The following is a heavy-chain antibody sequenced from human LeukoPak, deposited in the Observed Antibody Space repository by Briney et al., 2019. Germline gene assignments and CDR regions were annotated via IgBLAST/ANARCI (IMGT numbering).Heavy chain of an antibody. CDR3: ATDSNGVATT. J-gene: IGHJ4*02. CDR2: IYYSGIT. Sequence: SETLSLTCTVSGDSISDHYWSWIRQPPGKGLEWIGYIYYSGITNYNPSLKSRVTISVDTSKNQLSLKLTSVTAADTAVYYCATDSNGVATTWGQGTLVTVSS. V-gene: IGHV4-59*11. D-gene: IGHD5-12*01. CDR1: GDSISDHY.